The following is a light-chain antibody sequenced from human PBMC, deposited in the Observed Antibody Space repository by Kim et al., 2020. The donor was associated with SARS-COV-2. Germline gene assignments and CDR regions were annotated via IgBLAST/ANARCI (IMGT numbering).Light chain of an antibody. CDR1: SGHSSYA. CDR2: LNSDGSH. J-gene: IGLJ2*01. CDR3: QTWGTGIQVV. V-gene: IGLV4-69*01. Sequence: QPVLTQSPSASASLGASVKLTCTLSSGHSSYAIAWHQQQPEKGPRYLMKLNSDGSHSKGDGIPDRFSGSSSGAEHYLTISSLQSEDEADYYCQTWGTGIQVVFGGGTQLTVL.